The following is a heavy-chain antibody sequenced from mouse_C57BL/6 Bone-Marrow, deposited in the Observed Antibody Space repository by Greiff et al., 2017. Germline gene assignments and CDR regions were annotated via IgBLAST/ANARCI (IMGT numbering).Heavy chain of an antibody. V-gene: IGHV14-2*01. J-gene: IGHJ2*01. D-gene: IGHD1-1*01. CDR2: IDPEDGET. Sequence: VQLQQSGAELVKPGASVKLSCTASGFNIKDYYMHWVKQRTEQGLEWIGRIDPEDGETKYAPKFPGKATLTADTSSNTAYLRLSSLTSEDTAVYYCARSPTVAPYYFDYWGQGTTLSGSS. CDR1: GFNIKDYY. CDR3: ARSPTVAPYYFDY.